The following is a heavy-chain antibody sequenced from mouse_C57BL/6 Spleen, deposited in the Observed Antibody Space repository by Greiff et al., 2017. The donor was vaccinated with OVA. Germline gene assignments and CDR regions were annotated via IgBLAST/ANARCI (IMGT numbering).Heavy chain of an antibody. D-gene: IGHD2-5*01. CDR1: GYAFSSYW. CDR2: IYPGDGDT. J-gene: IGHJ4*01. CDR3: ARRDYYSNLGMDD. Sequence: QVQLKQSGAELVKPGASVKISCKASGYAFSSYWMNWVKQRPGKGLEWIGQIYPGDGDTNYNGKFKGKATLTADKSSSTAYMQLSSLTSEDSAVYFCARRDYYSNLGMDDWGQGTSVTVSS. V-gene: IGHV1-80*01.